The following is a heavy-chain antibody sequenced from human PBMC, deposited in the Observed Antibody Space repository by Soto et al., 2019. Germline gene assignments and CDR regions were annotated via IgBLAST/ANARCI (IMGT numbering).Heavy chain of an antibody. Sequence: PSETLSLTCTVSGGSISSYYWNWIRQPPGKGLEWIGYTYDSGSTNYNPSLKSRVTISVDTSKNQFSLKLSSVTAADTAVYYCARERNHYYGMDVWGQGTSVT. CDR2: TYDSGST. CDR1: GGSISSYY. J-gene: IGHJ6*02. V-gene: IGHV4-59*01. CDR3: ARERNHYYGMDV.